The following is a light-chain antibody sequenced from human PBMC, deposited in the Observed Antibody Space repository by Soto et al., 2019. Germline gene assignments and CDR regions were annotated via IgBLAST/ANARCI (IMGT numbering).Light chain of an antibody. J-gene: IGLJ2*01. V-gene: IGLV1-40*01. CDR2: GDT. CDR1: SSNIGAGYD. Sequence: QSVLTQPPSVSGAPGQRDTISCTGSSSNIGAGYDVHWYLQLPGTAPKLLIYGDTNRPSGVPDRFSGSKSGTSASLAITGLQAEDEADYYCQSYDSSLSGVIFGGGTKLTVL. CDR3: QSYDSSLSGVI.